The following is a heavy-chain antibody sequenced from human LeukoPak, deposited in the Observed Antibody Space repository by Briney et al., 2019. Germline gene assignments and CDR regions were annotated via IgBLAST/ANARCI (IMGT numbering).Heavy chain of an antibody. CDR2: ISSSSSYT. CDR3: ARGVLIDY. V-gene: IGHV3-11*05. J-gene: IGHJ4*02. CDR1: GFTFNIYA. Sequence: PGGSLRLSCAASGFTFNIYAMSWVRQAPGKGLEWVSYISSSSSYTNYADSVKGRFTISRDNAKNSLYLQMNSLRAEDTAVYYCARGVLIDYWGQGTLVTVSS.